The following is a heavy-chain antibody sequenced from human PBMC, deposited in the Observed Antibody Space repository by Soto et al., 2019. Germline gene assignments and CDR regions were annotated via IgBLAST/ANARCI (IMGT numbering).Heavy chain of an antibody. CDR1: GFTFSNYG. CDR3: AKARVRIVGANSFDY. Sequence: GGSLSLSCVGSGFTFSNYGMHWVRQPPGKGLEWVALISDDGDKRYYADSVRGRLIISRDNSKDTLYLQMNSLGPDDTAVYFCAKARVRIVGANSFDYWGQGTPVTVSS. V-gene: IGHV3-30*18. CDR2: ISDDGDKR. J-gene: IGHJ4*02. D-gene: IGHD1-26*01.